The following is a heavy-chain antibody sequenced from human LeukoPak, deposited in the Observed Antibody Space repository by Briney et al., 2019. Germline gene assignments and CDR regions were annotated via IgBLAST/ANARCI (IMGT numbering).Heavy chain of an antibody. CDR1: GFTVSSNY. CDR2: ISSSGSAI. D-gene: IGHD1-26*01. V-gene: IGHV3-48*02. J-gene: IGHJ4*02. Sequence: GGSLRLSCAASGFTVSSNYMNWVRQAPGKGLEWVSYISSSGSAIYYADSVKGRFTISRDNAKNSLFLQVNSLRDEDTALYYCATDLVGGTNYWGQGILVTVSS. CDR3: ATDLVGGTNY.